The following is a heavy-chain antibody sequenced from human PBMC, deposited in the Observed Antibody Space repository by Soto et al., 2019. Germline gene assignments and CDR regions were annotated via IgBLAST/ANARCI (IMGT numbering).Heavy chain of an antibody. CDR2: IIPILGIA. CDR1: GGTFSSYT. V-gene: IGHV1-69*02. CDR3: ASWKGMQLPGAPYYNWFDP. Sequence: ASVKVSCKASGGTFSSYTISWVRQAPGQGLEWMGRIIPILGIANYAQKFQGRVTITADKSTSTAYMELSSLRSEDTAVYYCASWKGMQLPGAPYYNWFDPWGQGTLVTVSS. J-gene: IGHJ5*02. D-gene: IGHD1-26*01.